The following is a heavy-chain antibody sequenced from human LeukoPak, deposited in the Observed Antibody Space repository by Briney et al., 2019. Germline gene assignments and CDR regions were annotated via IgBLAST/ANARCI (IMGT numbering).Heavy chain of an antibody. D-gene: IGHD6-13*01. CDR3: ARVPSPRLAAAGTPYYDYGMDV. CDR2: INPSGGST. V-gene: IGHV1-46*01. Sequence: ASVKVSCKASGYTFTSYYMHWVRQAPGQGLEGMGVINPSGGSTSYAQKFQGRVTMTRDTSTSTVYMELSSLRSKDTAVYYCARVPSPRLAAAGTPYYDYGMDVWGQGTTVTVSS. J-gene: IGHJ6*02. CDR1: GYTFTSYY.